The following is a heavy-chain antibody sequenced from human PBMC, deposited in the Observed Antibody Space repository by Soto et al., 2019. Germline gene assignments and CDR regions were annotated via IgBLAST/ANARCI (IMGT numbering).Heavy chain of an antibody. Sequence: QVQLVQSGAEVKKPGASVKVSCKASGYTFTIYGISWVRQAPGQGLEWMGWISGYNGNTDYAQNLQEKGTLTTDASPSSVYMELRSLRSDDTAVYYCARVDYYDSSGYYGYWGQGTLITVSS. J-gene: IGHJ4*02. CDR2: ISGYNGNT. D-gene: IGHD3-22*01. CDR3: ARVDYYDSSGYYGY. CDR1: GYTFTIYG. V-gene: IGHV1-18*04.